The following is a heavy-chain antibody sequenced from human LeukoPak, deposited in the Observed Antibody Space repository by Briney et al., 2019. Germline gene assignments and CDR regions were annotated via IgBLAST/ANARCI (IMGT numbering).Heavy chain of an antibody. Sequence: ASVKVSCKASGYTFTGYYMHWVRQAPGQGLEWMVWINPNSGGTNYAQKFQGRVTMTRDTSISTAYMELSRLRSDDTAVYYCARPQDIVVVGYGMDVWGQGTTVTVSS. J-gene: IGHJ6*02. CDR2: INPNSGGT. D-gene: IGHD2-2*01. CDR1: GYTFTGYY. V-gene: IGHV1-2*02. CDR3: ARPQDIVVVGYGMDV.